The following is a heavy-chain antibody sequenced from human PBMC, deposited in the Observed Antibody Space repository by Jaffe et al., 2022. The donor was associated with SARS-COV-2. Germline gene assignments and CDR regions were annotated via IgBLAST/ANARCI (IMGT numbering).Heavy chain of an antibody. CDR2: INHSGST. Sequence: QVQLQQWGAGLLKPSETLSLTCAVYGGSFSGYYWSWIRQPPGKGLEWIGEINHSGSTNYNPSLKSRVTISVDTSKNQFSLKLSSVTAADTAVYYCAREGDIVATIDYWGQGTLVTVSS. CDR1: GGSFSGYY. J-gene: IGHJ4*02. D-gene: IGHD5-12*01. V-gene: IGHV4-34*01. CDR3: AREGDIVATIDY.